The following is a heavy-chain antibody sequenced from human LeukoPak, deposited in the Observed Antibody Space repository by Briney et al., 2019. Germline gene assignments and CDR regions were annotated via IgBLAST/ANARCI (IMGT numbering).Heavy chain of an antibody. J-gene: IGHJ3*02. CDR3: AREYSSSSGRAFDI. V-gene: IGHV3-48*01. D-gene: IGHD6-6*01. Sequence: GGSLRLSCAASGFTFTTYTMNWVRQTPGKGLEWVSFISSSSGAIYYADSVKGRFTISRDNAKNSLFLQMNSLRAEDTAVYYCAREYSSSSGRAFDIWGQGTMVTASS. CDR1: GFTFTTYT. CDR2: ISSSSGAI.